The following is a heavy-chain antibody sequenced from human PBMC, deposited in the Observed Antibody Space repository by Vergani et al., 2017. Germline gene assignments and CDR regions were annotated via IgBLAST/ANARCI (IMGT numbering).Heavy chain of an antibody. J-gene: IGHJ4*02. V-gene: IGHV1-69*01. Sequence: QVQLEQSGAEVRKPGSSVKVSCKASGGPLSRFAIGWVRQAPGQGLEWMGEIIPILGTTNYAQRSRDKFSITADESKGTAYMELTSLTSEDTAVYFCASRYCPSSSCHFFFNNNYCYFDYWGQGALVSVSS. CDR2: IIPILGTT. CDR3: ASRYCPSSSCHFFFNNNYCYFDY. CDR1: GGPLSRFA. D-gene: IGHD2-2*01.